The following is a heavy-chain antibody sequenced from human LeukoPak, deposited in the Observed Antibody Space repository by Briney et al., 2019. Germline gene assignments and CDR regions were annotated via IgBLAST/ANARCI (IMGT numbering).Heavy chain of an antibody. CDR3: STLTSRGLSDS. J-gene: IGHJ4*02. CDR1: GFIVSGDF. Sequence: GSLRLSCAASGFIVSGDFMNWVRQAPGKGLEWVGRIKSKADGETIDYAAPVKGRFTFSRDDSKNMLYLQMNSLKSEDTAVYYCSTLTSRGLSDSWGQGTLVTVSS. V-gene: IGHV3-15*07. D-gene: IGHD1-20*01. CDR2: IKSKADGETI.